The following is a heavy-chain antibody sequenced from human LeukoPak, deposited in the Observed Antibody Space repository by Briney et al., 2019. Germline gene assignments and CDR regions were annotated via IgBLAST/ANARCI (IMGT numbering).Heavy chain of an antibody. J-gene: IGHJ4*02. D-gene: IGHD5-12*01. V-gene: IGHV4-34*01. CDR1: GGSFSVYY. CDR3: AGGGPIVATDY. Sequence: SETLSLTCAVYGGSFSVYYWSWIRQPPGKGLEWIGEINHSGSTNYNPSLKGRVTISVDTSKNQFSLKLSSVTAADTAVYYCAGGGPIVATDYWGQGTLVTVSS. CDR2: INHSGST.